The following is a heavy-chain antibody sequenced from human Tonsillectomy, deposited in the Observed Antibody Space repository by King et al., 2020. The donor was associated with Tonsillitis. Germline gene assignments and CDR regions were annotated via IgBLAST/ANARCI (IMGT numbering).Heavy chain of an antibody. V-gene: IGHV3-23*04. CDR1: GFTFSSYA. CDR3: AKVKAGAGTGFPFDY. CDR2: ISGSGGST. D-gene: IGHD6-19*01. J-gene: IGHJ4*02. Sequence: VQLVESGGGLVQPGGSLRLSCAASGFTFSSYAMSWVRKAPGKGREWVSAISGSGGSTYYADSVKGRFTISRDNSKNTLYLQMNSLRAEDTAVYYCAKVKAGAGTGFPFDYWGQGTLVTVSS.